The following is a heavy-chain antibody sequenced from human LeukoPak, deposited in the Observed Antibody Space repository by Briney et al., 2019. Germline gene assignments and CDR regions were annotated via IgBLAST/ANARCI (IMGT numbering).Heavy chain of an antibody. V-gene: IGHV3-23*01. CDR1: GFTFSTYA. CDR3: AKDVSPWVTTITWDY. D-gene: IGHD4-17*01. CDR2: ISASGATT. Sequence: PGGSLRLSCAASGFTFSTYAMSWVRQAPGKGLEWVLGISASGATTYYADSMKGRFTISRDNSKNTLYLQMNSLRAEDTAVYYCAKDVSPWVTTITWDYWGQGTLVTVSS. J-gene: IGHJ4*02.